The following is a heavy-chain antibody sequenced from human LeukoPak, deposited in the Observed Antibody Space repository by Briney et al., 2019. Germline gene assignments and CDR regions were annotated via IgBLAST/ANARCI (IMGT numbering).Heavy chain of an antibody. J-gene: IGHJ4*02. V-gene: IGHV3-30-3*01. CDR2: ISYDGSNK. Sequence: GSLRLSCAASGFTFSSYAMHWVRQAPGKGLEWVAVISYDGSNKYYADSVKGRFTISRDNSKNTLYLQMNSLRAEDTAVYYCARSDYNWNPSMLYWGQGTLVTVSS. CDR1: GFTFSSYA. CDR3: ARSDYNWNPSMLY. D-gene: IGHD1-20*01.